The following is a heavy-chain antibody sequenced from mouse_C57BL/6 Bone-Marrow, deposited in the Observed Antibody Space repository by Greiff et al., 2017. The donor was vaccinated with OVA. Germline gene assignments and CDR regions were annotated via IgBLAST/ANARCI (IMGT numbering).Heavy chain of an antibody. J-gene: IGHJ1*03. CDR3: ASIPLYCGSSYGYFDV. V-gene: IGHV1-26*01. D-gene: IGHD1-1*01. CDR1: GYTFTDYY. Sequence: EVQLQQSGPELVKPGASVKISCKASGYTFTDYYMNWVKQSHGKSLEWIGDINPNTGGTSYNQKFKGKATLTVDKSSSTAYMELRSLTSENSAVYYCASIPLYCGSSYGYFDVWGTGTTVTVSS. CDR2: INPNTGGT.